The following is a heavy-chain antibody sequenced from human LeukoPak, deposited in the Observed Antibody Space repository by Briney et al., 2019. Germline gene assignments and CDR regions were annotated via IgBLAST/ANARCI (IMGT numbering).Heavy chain of an antibody. CDR1: GFPFSSYW. D-gene: IGHD3-10*01. V-gene: IGHV3-74*01. CDR2: INSDGSAT. J-gene: IGHJ4*02. Sequence: GGSLRLSCAASGFPFSSYWMHWVRQVPGKGLLWVSRINSDGSATIYADSVRGRFTISRDNSQNTLYLQMNSLRVEDTAIYYCAKAYGSESLRYYFDYWGQGALVTASS. CDR3: AKAYGSESLRYYFDY.